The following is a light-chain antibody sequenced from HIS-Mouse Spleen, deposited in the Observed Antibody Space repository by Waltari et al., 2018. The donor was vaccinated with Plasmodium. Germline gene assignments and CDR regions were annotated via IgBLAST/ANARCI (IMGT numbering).Light chain of an antibody. V-gene: IGLV1-51*01. Sequence: QSVLTQPPSVSAAPGQTVTISCSGSSSNIGNNYVSWYQQLPGTAPKLLIYDNNKRPAGIPDRFPGSKSGTSATLGITGLQTGDEADYYCGTWDSSLSAGVVFGGGTKLTVL. CDR2: DNN. CDR3: GTWDSSLSAGVV. J-gene: IGLJ2*01. CDR1: SSNIGNNY.